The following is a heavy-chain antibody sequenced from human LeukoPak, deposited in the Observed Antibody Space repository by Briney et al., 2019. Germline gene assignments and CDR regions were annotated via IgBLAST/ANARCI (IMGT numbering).Heavy chain of an antibody. V-gene: IGHV1-18*01. CDR1: GYTFTSYG. CDR2: ISAYNGNT. CDR3: ARDSGGLQLWDYYYMDV. D-gene: IGHD5-18*01. Sequence: ASVKVSCKASGYTFTSYGISWVRQAPGRGLEWMGWISAYNGNTNYAQKLQGRVTMTTDTSTSTAYMELRSLRSDDTAVYYCARDSGGLQLWDYYYMDVWGKGTTVTISS. J-gene: IGHJ6*03.